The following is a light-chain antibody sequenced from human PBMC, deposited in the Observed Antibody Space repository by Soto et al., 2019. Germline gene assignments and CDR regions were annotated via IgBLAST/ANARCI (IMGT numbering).Light chain of an antibody. V-gene: IGKV3-20*01. CDR3: QQYGSSGT. CDR2: GAS. CDR1: QRFSNNY. J-gene: IGKJ1*01. Sequence: MVETQCAGNLTLSPGERATHSWMASQRFSNNYLAWYQQRPGQAPRLLIYGASNRATGIPDRFSGSGSGTDFTLTITRLEPEDFAVYYCQQYGSSGTFGQGTKVDIK.